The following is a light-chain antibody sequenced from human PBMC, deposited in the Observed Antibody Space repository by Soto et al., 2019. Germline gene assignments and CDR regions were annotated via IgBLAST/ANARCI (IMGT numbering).Light chain of an antibody. CDR1: SSDVGSYNL. CDR3: CSYAGSSTVV. V-gene: IGLV2-23*01. J-gene: IGLJ2*01. CDR2: ERS. Sequence: QSALTQPASVSGSPGQSITISCTGTSSDVGSYNLVSWYQQHPGKAPNLMIYERSKRPSGVSNRFSGSKSGNTASLTSAGLQAEEEADYYCCSYAGSSTVVFGGGTKVTVL.